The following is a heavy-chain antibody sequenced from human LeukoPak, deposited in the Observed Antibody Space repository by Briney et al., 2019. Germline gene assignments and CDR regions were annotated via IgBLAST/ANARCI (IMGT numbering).Heavy chain of an antibody. J-gene: IGHJ1*01. CDR3: ARGSCSSTSCYTLAEYFQH. D-gene: IGHD2-2*02. Sequence: SVNVSCKASGGTFSSYAISWVRQAPGQGLEWMGGVIPIFGTANYAQKFQGRVTITTDESTSTAYMELSSLRSEDTAVYYCARGSCSSTSCYTLAEYFQHWGQGTLVTVSS. V-gene: IGHV1-69*05. CDR2: VIPIFGTA. CDR1: GGTFSSYA.